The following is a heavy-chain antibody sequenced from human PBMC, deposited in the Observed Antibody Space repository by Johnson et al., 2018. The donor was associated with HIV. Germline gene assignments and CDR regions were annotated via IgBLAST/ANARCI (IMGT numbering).Heavy chain of an antibody. Sequence: QVQLVESGGGVVQPGRSLRLSCAASGFTFSSNPMHWVRQAPGKGLEWVAVMSYDGINKYYADSVKGRFPISRDNSKNTLYLQMNSLRPEDTAVYYCARDSSNSFRFEMYAFDIWGQGTMVTVSS. D-gene: IGHD6-6*01. V-gene: IGHV3-30-3*01. CDR2: MSYDGINK. CDR1: GFTFSSNP. J-gene: IGHJ3*02. CDR3: ARDSSNSFRFEMYAFDI.